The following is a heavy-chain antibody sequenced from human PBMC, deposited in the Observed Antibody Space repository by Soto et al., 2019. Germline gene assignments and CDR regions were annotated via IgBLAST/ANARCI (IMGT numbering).Heavy chain of an antibody. CDR1: GYTFTSYA. D-gene: IGHD5-12*01. Sequence: GASVKVSCKASGYTFTSYAMHWVRQAPGQRLEWMGSINAGNGNTKYSQKFQGRVTITRDTSASTAYMELSSLRSEDTAVYYCSSRIGIAATIPGGIYYYYGMDVWGQGTTVTVSS. V-gene: IGHV1-3*01. J-gene: IGHJ6*02. CDR2: INAGNGNT. CDR3: SSRIGIAATIPGGIYYYYGMDV.